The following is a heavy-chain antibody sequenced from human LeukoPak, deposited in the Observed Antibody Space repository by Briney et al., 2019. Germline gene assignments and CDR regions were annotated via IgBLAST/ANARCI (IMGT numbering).Heavy chain of an antibody. CDR1: GYTFSNFG. CDR3: ARDGTSTDDY. CDR2: ISGNNDNP. J-gene: IGHJ4*02. Sequence: ASVKVSCKASGYTFSNFGISWVRQAPGQGLEWMGWISGNNDNPNYGQKFQGRFTVTTDSSTSTAYMELRDLRSDDAAVYYCARDGTSTDDYWGQGTLVTVSS. D-gene: IGHD2-2*01. V-gene: IGHV1-18*01.